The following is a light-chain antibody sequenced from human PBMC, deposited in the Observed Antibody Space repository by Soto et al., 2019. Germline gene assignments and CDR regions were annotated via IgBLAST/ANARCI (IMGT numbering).Light chain of an antibody. CDR2: GAS. V-gene: IGKV3-20*01. Sequence: EILLTQSPGTLSLSPGERGTLSCRASQSVSSSYLAWYQQKPGQAPRLLIYGASTRATGIPDRFSGSGSGTDFTLTISRLEPEDFAVYYCQKYHSSLWTFGQGTKVDIK. J-gene: IGKJ1*01. CDR3: QKYHSSLWT. CDR1: QSVSSSY.